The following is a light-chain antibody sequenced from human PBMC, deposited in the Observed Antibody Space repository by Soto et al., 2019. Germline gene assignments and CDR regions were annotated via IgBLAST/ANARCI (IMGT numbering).Light chain of an antibody. Sequence: DMQMTQSPSSLSASIGDRVTITCRASQDINYNLAWYQQKPGKVPKVPIYAASTLQSGVPSRFSGSGSGTDFTLTISSLQTEDAATYYCQKYNSARETFGPGTKVDI. CDR2: AAS. CDR1: QDINYN. CDR3: QKYNSARET. J-gene: IGKJ3*01. V-gene: IGKV1-27*01.